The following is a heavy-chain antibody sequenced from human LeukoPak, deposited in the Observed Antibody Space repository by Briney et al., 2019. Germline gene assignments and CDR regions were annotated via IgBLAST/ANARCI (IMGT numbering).Heavy chain of an antibody. CDR2: ISGSGGST. J-gene: IGHJ3*02. V-gene: IGHV3-21*01. CDR3: ARIQLERPPWDAFDI. CDR1: GFTFSSYG. Sequence: GGSLRLSCAASGFTFSSYGMHWVRQAPGKGLEWVSAISGSGGSTYYADSVKGRFTISRDNAKNSLYLQMNSLRAEDTAVYYCARIQLERPPWDAFDIWGQGTMVTVSS. D-gene: IGHD1-1*01.